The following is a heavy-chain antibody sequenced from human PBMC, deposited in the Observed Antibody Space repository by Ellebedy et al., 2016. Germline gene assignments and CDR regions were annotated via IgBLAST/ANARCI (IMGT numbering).Heavy chain of an antibody. CDR1: GFSMSGYE. V-gene: IGHV3-21*01. Sequence: GGSLRLSXATSGFSMSGYEMSWVRQAPGKGLEWVSSISYDSTYRYYAGSVRGRFTISRDNAQGSLFLEMNSLRDEDTAVYYCARDSASHLRFSYTDYWGRGTLIAVSS. CDR3: ARDSASHLRFSYTDY. J-gene: IGHJ4*01. D-gene: IGHD4-11*01. CDR2: ISYDSTYR.